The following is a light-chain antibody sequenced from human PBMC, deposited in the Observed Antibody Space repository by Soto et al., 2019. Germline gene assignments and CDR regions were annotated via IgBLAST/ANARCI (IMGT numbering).Light chain of an antibody. J-gene: IGKJ1*01. CDR1: QSVISRY. V-gene: IGKV3-15*01. Sequence: EILLTQSPATLSLSPGERDTLSCRSSQSVISRYLAWYQQKSGRAPRLLIYGASTRATGIPARFSGSGSGTEFTLTISSLQSEDFAVYYCQQYNNWPPWTFGQGTKVDIK. CDR2: GAS. CDR3: QQYNNWPPWT.